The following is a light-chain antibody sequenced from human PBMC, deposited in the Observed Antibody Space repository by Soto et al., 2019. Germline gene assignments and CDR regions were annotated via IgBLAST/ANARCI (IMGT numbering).Light chain of an antibody. CDR1: TSDIGAYNY. J-gene: IGLJ1*01. Sequence: QSALTQPPSASGSPGQSVTISCTGTTSDIGAYNYVSWYHQRPGKAPKLIIYEVNNRPSGVSNRFSGSKSDNTASLTISGLQAEDEADYYCSSYTTVNTLVSFGTGTKLTVL. CDR3: SSYTTVNTLVS. CDR2: EVN. V-gene: IGLV2-14*01.